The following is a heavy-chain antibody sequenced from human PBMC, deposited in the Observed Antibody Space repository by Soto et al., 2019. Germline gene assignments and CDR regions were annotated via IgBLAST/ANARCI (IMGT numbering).Heavy chain of an antibody. J-gene: IGHJ5*02. V-gene: IGHV4-34*01. CDR2: INHSGST. CDR3: ARMSITIFGVVTKKQNWFDP. CDR1: GGSFSGYY. D-gene: IGHD3-3*01. Sequence: QVQLQQWGVGLLKPSETLSLTCAVYGGSFSGYYWSWIRQPPGKGLEWIGEINHSGSTNYNPSLKSRVTISVDTSKNQFSLKLSSVTAADTAVYYCARMSITIFGVVTKKQNWFDPWGQGTLVTVSS.